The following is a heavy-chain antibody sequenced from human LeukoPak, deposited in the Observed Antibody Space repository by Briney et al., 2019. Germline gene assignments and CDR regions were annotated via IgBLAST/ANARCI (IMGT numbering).Heavy chain of an antibody. D-gene: IGHD1-1*01. J-gene: IGHJ6*03. V-gene: IGHV1-18*01. Sequence: GASVKVSCKASGYTFTSYGISWVRHAPGQGLEWMGWISAYNGNTNYAQKLQGRVTMTTDTSTSTAYMELRSLRSDDTAVYYCARVTNWNGPVHTVAYYYYYYMDVWGKGTTVTVSS. CDR3: ARVTNWNGPVHTVAYYYYYYMDV. CDR1: GYTFTSYG. CDR2: ISAYNGNT.